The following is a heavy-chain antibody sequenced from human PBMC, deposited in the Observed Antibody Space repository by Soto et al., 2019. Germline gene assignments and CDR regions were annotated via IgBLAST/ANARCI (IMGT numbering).Heavy chain of an antibody. V-gene: IGHV4-34*01. Sequence: PSESRALTCAFYGASLSDNYFTWLRQPPGKGLEWIGETNHSGNTNYNPSLRSRVTISIDTSKSQLSLNLRSVSAADTAVYYCARGRGEFDVWGQGTTVTVSS. CDR1: GASLSDNY. D-gene: IGHD3-16*01. CDR3: ARGRGEFDV. J-gene: IGHJ6*01. CDR2: TNHSGNT.